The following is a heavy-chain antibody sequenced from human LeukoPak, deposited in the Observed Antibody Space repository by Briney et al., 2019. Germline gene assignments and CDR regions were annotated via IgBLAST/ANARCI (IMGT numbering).Heavy chain of an antibody. D-gene: IGHD5-12*01. CDR1: GGSISSYY. J-gene: IGHJ4*02. V-gene: IGHV4-59*01. Sequence: ASETLSLTCTVSGGSISSYYWSWIRQPPGKGLEWIGYIYYSGSTNYNPSLKSRVTISVDTSKNQFSLKLSSVTAADTAVYYCARGSPYGGYDYWGQGTLVTVSS. CDR3: ARGSPYGGYDY. CDR2: IYYSGST.